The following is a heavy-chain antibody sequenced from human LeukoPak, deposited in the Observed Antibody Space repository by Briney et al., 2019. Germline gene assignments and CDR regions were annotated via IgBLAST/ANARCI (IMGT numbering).Heavy chain of an antibody. D-gene: IGHD3-22*01. CDR3: ARGPPHYYDYSGYYFNFDY. V-gene: IGHV3-33*01. Sequence: PGGSLRLSCAASRFTFSNYGMHWVRLAPGKGLEWVAVIWFDGSNQYYADSVKGRFTISRDNSKNILYLQMNSLRAEDSAVYLCARGPPHYYDYSGYYFNFDYWGQGTLVTVSS. J-gene: IGHJ4*02. CDR2: IWFDGSNQ. CDR1: RFTFSNYG.